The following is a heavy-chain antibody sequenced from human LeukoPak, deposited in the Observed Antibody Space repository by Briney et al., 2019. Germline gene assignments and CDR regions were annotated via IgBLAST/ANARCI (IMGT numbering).Heavy chain of an antibody. D-gene: IGHD2-21*02. V-gene: IGHV1-2*02. CDR3: AREIVVVTSGAFDI. CDR1: GYTFTGYY. Sequence: ASVKVSCKASGYTFTGYYMHWVRQAPGQGLEWMGWINPNSGGTNYAQKFQGRVTMTRDTSISTAYMELSRLRSDDTAVYYCAREIVVVTSGAFDIWGQGTTVTVSS. CDR2: INPNSGGT. J-gene: IGHJ3*02.